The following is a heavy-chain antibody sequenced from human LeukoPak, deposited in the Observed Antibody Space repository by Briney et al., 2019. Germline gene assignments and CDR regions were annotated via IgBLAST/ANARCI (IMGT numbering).Heavy chain of an antibody. CDR1: GFTFSSYA. V-gene: IGHV3-23*01. CDR3: AKDSYDSSGYYSNSVY. Sequence: GGSLRLSCAASGFTFSSYAMSWVRQAPGEGLEWVSAISGSGGSTYYADSVKGRFTISRDNSKNTLYLQMKSLRAEDTAVYYCAKDSYDSSGYYSNSVYWGQGTLVTVSS. D-gene: IGHD3-22*01. J-gene: IGHJ4*02. CDR2: ISGSGGST.